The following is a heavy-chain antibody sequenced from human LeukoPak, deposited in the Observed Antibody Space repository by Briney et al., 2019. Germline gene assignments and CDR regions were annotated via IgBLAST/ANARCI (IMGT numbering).Heavy chain of an antibody. D-gene: IGHD2-15*01. V-gene: IGHV3-7*03. J-gene: IGHJ4*02. CDR3: TTDTWYSAGH. Sequence: GGSLRLSCAASGFTFSSYAMHWVRQAPGKGLEWVAIIKKDGSEKYYVDSMKGRFTISGDNAKNSLFLQMNSLRAEDTAIYYCTTDTWYSAGHWGQGTLVTVSS. CDR2: IKKDGSEK. CDR1: GFTFSSYA.